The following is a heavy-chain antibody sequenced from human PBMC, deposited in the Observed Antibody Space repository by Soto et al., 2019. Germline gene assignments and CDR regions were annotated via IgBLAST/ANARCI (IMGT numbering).Heavy chain of an antibody. J-gene: IGHJ5*02. CDR1: GGYFNDNY. Sequence: QVQLQQWGAGLLKPSETLSLSCAVYGGYFNDNYYTWFRQPPGKGLEWIVEISRSGTTKYIPSLKSRASISFDTSKTQVSLKVTSVTAAYTAVYYCATSLWFGTQVELWGQGALVTVSS. CDR3: ATSLWFGTQVEL. D-gene: IGHD3-10*01. V-gene: IGHV4-34*01. CDR2: ISRSGTT.